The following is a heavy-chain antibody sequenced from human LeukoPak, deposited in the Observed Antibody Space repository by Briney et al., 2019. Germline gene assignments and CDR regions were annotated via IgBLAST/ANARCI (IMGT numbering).Heavy chain of an antibody. CDR2: ISSSSSYI. V-gene: IGHV3-21*04. CDR1: GFTFSSYS. CDR3: AKEHLWSLDY. J-gene: IGHJ4*02. D-gene: IGHD5-18*01. Sequence: PGGSLRLSCAASGFTFSSYSMNWVRQAPGKGLEWVSSISSSSSYIYYADSVKGRFTISRDNAKNSLYLQIISLRPEDTALYYCAKEHLWSLDYWGQGTLVTVSS.